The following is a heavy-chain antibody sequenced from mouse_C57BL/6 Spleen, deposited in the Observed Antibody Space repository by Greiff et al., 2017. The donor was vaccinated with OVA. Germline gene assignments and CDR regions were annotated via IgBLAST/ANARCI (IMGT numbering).Heavy chain of an antibody. CDR1: GYAFSSSW. CDR2: IYPGDGDT. V-gene: IGHV1-82*01. CDR3: APFYYDYDDYAMDY. J-gene: IGHJ4*01. Sequence: VQLQESGPELVKPGASVKISCKASGYAFSSSWMNWVKQRPGKGLEWIGRIYPGDGDTNYNGKFKGKATLTADKSSSTAYMQLSSLTSEDSAVYFCAPFYYDYDDYAMDYWGQGTSVTVSS. D-gene: IGHD2-4*01.